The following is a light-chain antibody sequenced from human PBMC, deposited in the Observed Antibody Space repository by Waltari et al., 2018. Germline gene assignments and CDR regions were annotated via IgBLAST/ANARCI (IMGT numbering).Light chain of an antibody. CDR1: SLRSYY. Sequence: SSELTQDPAVSVALGQTVRITCQGGSLRSYYATWYQQKAGQAPILVIYGQNNRPSGIPDRFSGSYSGRTASLTITGAQAEDEADYYCSSRDSGAHRHVFGTGTKVTVL. CDR2: GQN. V-gene: IGLV3-19*01. CDR3: SSRDSGAHRHV. J-gene: IGLJ1*01.